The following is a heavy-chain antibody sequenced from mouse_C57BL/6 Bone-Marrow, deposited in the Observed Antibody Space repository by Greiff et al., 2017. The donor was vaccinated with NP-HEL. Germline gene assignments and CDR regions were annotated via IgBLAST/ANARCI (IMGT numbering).Heavy chain of an antibody. CDR3: ARWGILRSYFDV. D-gene: IGHD1-1*01. V-gene: IGHV1-76*01. CDR1: GYTFTDYY. J-gene: IGHJ1*03. Sequence: VKLQESGAELVRPGASVKLSCKASGYTFTDYYINWVKQRPGQGLEWIARIYPGSGNTYYNEKFKGKATLTAEKSSSTAYMQLSSLTSEDSAVYFCARWGILRSYFDVWGTGTTVTVSS. CDR2: IYPGSGNT.